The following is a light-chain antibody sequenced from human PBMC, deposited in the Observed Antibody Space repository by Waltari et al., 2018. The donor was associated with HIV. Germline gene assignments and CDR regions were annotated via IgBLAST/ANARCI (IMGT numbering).Light chain of an antibody. V-gene: IGLV3-21*04. CDR2: DDD. J-gene: IGLJ2*01. Sequence: SYMLTQSPSVSVAPGKTAAITCGGNDIGSKRVHWYQHKSGQAPVLIIYDDDDRPPGIPERCSGSNAANTATLTITRVEAGDEADYFCQVWDFRSDEVIFGGGTKMTVL. CDR1: DIGSKR. CDR3: QVWDFRSDEVI.